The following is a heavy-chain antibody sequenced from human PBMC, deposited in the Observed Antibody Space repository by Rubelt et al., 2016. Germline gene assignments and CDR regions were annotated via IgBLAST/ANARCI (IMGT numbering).Heavy chain of an antibody. J-gene: IGHJ5*02. D-gene: IGHD4-11*01. V-gene: IGHV4-59*01. Sequence: LEWIGYIYYSGSTNYNPSLKSRVTISVDTSKNQFSLKLSSVTAADTAVYYCARTTNRGWFDPWGQGTLVTVSS. CDR2: IYYSGST. CDR3: ARTTNRGWFDP.